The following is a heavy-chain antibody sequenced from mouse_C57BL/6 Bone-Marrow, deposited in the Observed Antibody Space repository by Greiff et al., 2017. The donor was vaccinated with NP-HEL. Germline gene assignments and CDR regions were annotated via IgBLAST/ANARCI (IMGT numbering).Heavy chain of an antibody. CDR2: IWWDDDT. CDR1: GFSLSTFGMG. CDR3: ARIPIYYDYDGYYAMDY. J-gene: IGHJ4*01. V-gene: IGHV8-8*01. D-gene: IGHD2-4*01. Sequence: QVTLKVSGPGILQPSQTLSLTCSFSGFSLSTFGMGVGWIRQPSGKGLEWLAHIWWDDDTYYNPDLKSRLTISKDTSKNQVFLKIANVDTADTATYYCARIPIYYDYDGYYAMDYWGQGTSVTVSS.